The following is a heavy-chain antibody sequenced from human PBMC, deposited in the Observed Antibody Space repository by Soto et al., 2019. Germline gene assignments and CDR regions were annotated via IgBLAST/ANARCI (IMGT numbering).Heavy chain of an antibody. J-gene: IGHJ4*02. Sequence: GGSLRLSCAASGFTFSSFAMSWVRQAPGKGLEWVSAIRGGGGGTYYADSVKGRFTISRDNSKNTQYLQMNSLRAEDTAVYYCARVLGGSGSPVDYWGQGTLVTVSS. CDR3: ARVLGGSGSPVDY. CDR2: IRGGGGGT. D-gene: IGHD2-15*01. V-gene: IGHV3-23*01. CDR1: GFTFSSFA.